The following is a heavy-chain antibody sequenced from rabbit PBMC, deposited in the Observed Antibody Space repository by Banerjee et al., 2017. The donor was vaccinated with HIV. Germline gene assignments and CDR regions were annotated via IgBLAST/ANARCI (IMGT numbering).Heavy chain of an antibody. CDR3: ARDAASSFSSYGMDL. V-gene: IGHV1S40*01. J-gene: IGHJ6*01. Sequence: QSLEESGGDLVKPGASLTLTCTASGFSFSGSDYMCWVRRAPGKGLEWISCIAVSSSAFTYSATWAKGRFTISKTSSTTVTLQMTSLTAADTATYFCARDAASSFSSYGMDLWGPGTLVTVS. CDR2: IAVSSSAFT. CDR1: GFSFSGSDY. D-gene: IGHD8-1*01.